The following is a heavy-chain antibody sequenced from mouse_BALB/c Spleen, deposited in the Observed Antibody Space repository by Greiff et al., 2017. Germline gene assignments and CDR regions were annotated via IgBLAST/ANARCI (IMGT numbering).Heavy chain of an antibody. CDR1: GFTFSDYY. V-gene: IGHV5-4*02. J-gene: IGHJ4*01. D-gene: IGHD2-10*01. CDR3: ARGPYYGNYAYAMDY. CDR2: ISDGGSYT. Sequence: EVKLMESGGGLVKPGGSLKLSCAASGFTFSDYYMYWVRQTPEKRLEWVATISDGGSYTYYPDSVKGRFTISRDNAKNNLYLQMSSLKSEDTAMYYCARGPYYGNYAYAMDYWGQGTSVTVSS.